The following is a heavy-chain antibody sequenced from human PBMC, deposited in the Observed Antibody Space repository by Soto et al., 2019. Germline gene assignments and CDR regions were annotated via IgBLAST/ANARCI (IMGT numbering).Heavy chain of an antibody. CDR3: AKDRSAYDSYYYYYGMDV. CDR2: ISDSGGST. V-gene: IGHV3-23*01. Sequence: PGGSLRLSCAASGFPFRSYAMSWVRQAPGKGLEWVSTISDSGGSTYYADSVKGRFTISRDSSKNTLYLQMNNLRAEDTAVYYCAKDRSAYDSYYYYYGMDVWGQGTTVTVSS. J-gene: IGHJ6*02. CDR1: GFPFRSYA. D-gene: IGHD5-12*01.